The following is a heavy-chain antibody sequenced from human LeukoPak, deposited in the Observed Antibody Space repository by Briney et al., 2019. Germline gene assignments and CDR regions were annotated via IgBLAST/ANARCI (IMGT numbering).Heavy chain of an antibody. CDR1: GGSISSYY. V-gene: IGHV4-59*08. Sequence: SETLSLTCTVSGGSISSYYWSWIRQPPGKGLEWIGYIYYSGSTNYNPSLKSRVTISVDTSKNQFSLKLSSVTAADTAVYYCARRSPSTNYYYYGMDVWGQGTTVTVSS. CDR3: ARRSPSTNYYYYGMDV. CDR2: IYYSGST. J-gene: IGHJ6*02. D-gene: IGHD2-2*01.